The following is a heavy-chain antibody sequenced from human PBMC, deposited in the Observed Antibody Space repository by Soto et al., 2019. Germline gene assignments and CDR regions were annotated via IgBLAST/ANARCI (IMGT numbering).Heavy chain of an antibody. CDR2: INIDGSST. CDR3: ARLRVPI. Sequence: EVQLVESGGGLVQPGGSLRLSCAASGFTFSSYWMHWVRQAPGEGLVWVSRINIDGSSTSYADSVKGRFTISRDNAKNTFYLKMNSLGAEDTVIFYCARLRVPIGGKGTMVTVST. CDR1: GFTFSSYW. J-gene: IGHJ3*02. V-gene: IGHV3-74*01.